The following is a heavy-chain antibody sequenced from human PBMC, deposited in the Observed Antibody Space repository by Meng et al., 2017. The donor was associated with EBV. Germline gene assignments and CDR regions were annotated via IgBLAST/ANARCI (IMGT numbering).Heavy chain of an antibody. D-gene: IGHD6-19*01. CDR1: GYTFTGYY. J-gene: IGHJ4*02. CDR2: INPNSGGT. V-gene: IGHV1-2*06. CDR3: ARVGIAVAGTGDY. Sequence: QRELGQSGAEVKKPGASVKDYRKDSGYTFTGYYRHWVRQAPGQGLEWMGRINPNSGGTNYAQKFQGRVTMTRDTSISTAYMELSRVRSDDTAVYYCARVGIAVAGTGDYWGQGTLVTVSS.